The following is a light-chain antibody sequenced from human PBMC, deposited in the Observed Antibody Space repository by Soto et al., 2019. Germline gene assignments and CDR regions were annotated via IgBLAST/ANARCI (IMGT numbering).Light chain of an antibody. CDR2: GAS. Sequence: EIVMTQSPATLSVSPGERATLSCRASQSVSSNLAWYQQKPGQAPRLLIYGASTRATGIPARFSGSGSGTEFTLTISNLQSEDFAVYYCQHYNNWPFTFGPGTKVDIK. V-gene: IGKV3-15*01. J-gene: IGKJ3*01. CDR1: QSVSSN. CDR3: QHYNNWPFT.